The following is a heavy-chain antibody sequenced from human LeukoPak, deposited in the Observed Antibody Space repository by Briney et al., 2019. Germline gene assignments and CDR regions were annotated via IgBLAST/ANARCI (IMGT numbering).Heavy chain of an antibody. D-gene: IGHD5-12*01. J-gene: IGHJ5*02. CDR1: GFTFSSYE. Sequence: GGSPRLSCTASGFTFSSYEMNWVRQAPGKGLEWVSCISSSGSSMYYADSVKGRFTISRDNAKNSLYLQMDSLRADDTAVYYCVSGGSGYASNWFDPWGQGTLVTVSS. CDR2: ISSSGSSM. CDR3: VSGGSGYASNWFDP. V-gene: IGHV3-48*03.